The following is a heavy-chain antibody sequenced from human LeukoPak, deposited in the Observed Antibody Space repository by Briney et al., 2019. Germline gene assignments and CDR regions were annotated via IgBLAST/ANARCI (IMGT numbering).Heavy chain of an antibody. CDR2: ISGSGGNT. J-gene: IGHJ4*02. D-gene: IGHD6-19*01. CDR3: AKDQDSSGVYYFDY. CDR1: GFTFSSYA. Sequence: PGGSLRLSCAASGFTFSSYAMSWVRQAPGKGLEWVSAISGSGGNTYYADSVKGRFTISRDNSKNTLYLQMNSLRAEDTAVYYCAKDQDSSGVYYFDYWGQGTPVTASS. V-gene: IGHV3-23*01.